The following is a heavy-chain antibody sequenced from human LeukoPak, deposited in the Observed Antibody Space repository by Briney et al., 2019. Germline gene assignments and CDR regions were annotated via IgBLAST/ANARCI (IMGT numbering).Heavy chain of an antibody. Sequence: SVKVSCKASGGTFSSYAISWVRQAPGQGLEWMGGIIPIFGTANYAQKFQGRVTITADKSTSTAYMELSSLRSEDTAVYYCARDLTGTEGDYWGQGTLVSVSS. CDR3: ARDLTGTEGDY. D-gene: IGHD1-1*01. CDR2: IIPIFGTA. CDR1: GGTFSSYA. J-gene: IGHJ4*02. V-gene: IGHV1-69*06.